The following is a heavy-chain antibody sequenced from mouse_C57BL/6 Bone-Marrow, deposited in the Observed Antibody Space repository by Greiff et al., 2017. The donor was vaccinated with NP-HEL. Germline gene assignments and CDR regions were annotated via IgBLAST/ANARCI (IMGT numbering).Heavy chain of an antibody. CDR3: ARELGTVDY. V-gene: IGHV5-4*01. CDR1: GFTFSSYA. D-gene: IGHD4-1*01. J-gene: IGHJ2*01. Sequence: DVHLVESGGGLVKPGGSLKLSCAASGFTFSSYAMSWVRQTPEKRLEWVATISDGGSYTYYPDNVKGRFTISRDNAKNNLYLQMSHLKSEDTAMYYCARELGTVDYWGQGTTLTVSS. CDR2: ISDGGSYT.